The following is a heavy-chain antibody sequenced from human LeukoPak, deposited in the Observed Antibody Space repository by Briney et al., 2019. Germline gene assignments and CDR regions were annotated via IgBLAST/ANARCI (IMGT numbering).Heavy chain of an antibody. D-gene: IGHD6-13*01. CDR3: ARGPLIAAAGTW. Sequence: GGPLRLSCAASGFTFSSYWMSWVRQAPGEGLEWVAKINQDGTEKAYVDSVRGRFTISRDNAKNSLFLQMNSLRAEDTAVYYCARGPLIAAAGTWWGQGTLVTDSS. CDR2: INQDGTEK. J-gene: IGHJ4*02. CDR1: GFTFSSYW. V-gene: IGHV3-7*03.